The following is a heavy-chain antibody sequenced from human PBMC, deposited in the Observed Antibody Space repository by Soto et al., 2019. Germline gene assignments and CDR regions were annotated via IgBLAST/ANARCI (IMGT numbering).Heavy chain of an antibody. V-gene: IGHV1-69*02. CDR3: ARDRDNSNWPNFDS. CDR1: GDTFSIYT. CDR2: VLPFLDIT. J-gene: IGHJ4*02. Sequence: QVQLVQSGSEVKKPGSSVRVSCKTSGDTFSIYTISWVRQAPGQGLEWMGRVLPFLDITSYSQRFQGRVTIIADRSTTTAYMEMTSLRSEETAVYYCARDRDNSNWPNFDSWGQGTLVTVSS. D-gene: IGHD6-13*01.